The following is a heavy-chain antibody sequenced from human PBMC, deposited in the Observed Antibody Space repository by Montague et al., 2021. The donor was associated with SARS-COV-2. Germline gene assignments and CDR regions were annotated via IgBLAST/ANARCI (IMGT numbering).Heavy chain of an antibody. D-gene: IGHD3-10*01. CDR1: GDSIISTNW. Sequence: SETLSLTCGVSGDSIISTNWWSWVRQPPGKGLEWIGEIHHSGDTNYNPSFESRVTISVDQSKNQYSLELNFVTAADTALCYCLRAGGFDNRPPVWGQGVLVIVSS. V-gene: IGHV4-4*02. CDR3: LRAGGFDNRPPV. CDR2: IHHSGDT. J-gene: IGHJ4*02.